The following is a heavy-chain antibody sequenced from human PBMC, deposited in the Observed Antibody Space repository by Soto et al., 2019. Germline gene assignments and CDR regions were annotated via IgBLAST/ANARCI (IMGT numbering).Heavy chain of an antibody. Sequence: GASVKVSCKASGYTSTSYDINWVRQATGQGLEWMGWMNPYSGNTGYAQKFQGRVTMTRNTSISTAYMELSSLRSEDTAVYFCARVRCFNGLCHTADYGMDVWGQGTTVTVSS. CDR1: GYTSTSYD. CDR2: MNPYSGNT. D-gene: IGHD2-8*01. V-gene: IGHV1-8*01. CDR3: ARVRCFNGLCHTADYGMDV. J-gene: IGHJ6*02.